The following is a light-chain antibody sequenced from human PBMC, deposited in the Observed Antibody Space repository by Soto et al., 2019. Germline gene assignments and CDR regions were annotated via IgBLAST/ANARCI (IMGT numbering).Light chain of an antibody. CDR1: SGHSRYS. V-gene: IGLV4-60*03. Sequence: QPVLTQSSSASASLGSSVKLTCTLSSGHSRYSIAWHQQQPGKAPRYLMKFEGSGTYYKGSGVPDRFSGSSSGADRSLTISNLQSEDEADYYCETWDTNTRVFGGGTQLTVL. CDR3: ETWDTNTRV. CDR2: FEGSGTY. J-gene: IGLJ3*02.